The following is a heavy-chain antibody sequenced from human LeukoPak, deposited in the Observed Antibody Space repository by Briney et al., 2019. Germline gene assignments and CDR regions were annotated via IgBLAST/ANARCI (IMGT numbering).Heavy chain of an antibody. CDR2: SSSSSSTI. V-gene: IGHV3-48*04. D-gene: IGHD5-12*01. CDR3: ARVGRSGYTKDY. J-gene: IGHJ4*02. CDR1: GFAFSTYS. Sequence: GGSRRLSCAASGFAFSTYSIDRVRQAPGKGLEWLSYSSSSSSTIYYADSVKGRFTVSRDNAEDSVYLQMNSLGAEDTAVYYCARVGRSGYTKDYWGQGTLVTVAS.